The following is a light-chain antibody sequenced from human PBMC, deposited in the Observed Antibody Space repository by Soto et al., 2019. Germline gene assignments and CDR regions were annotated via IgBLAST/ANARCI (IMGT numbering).Light chain of an antibody. Sequence: QSVLTQPPSAFGTPGQRVTISCSGSSSNIGRNYVNWFQQLPGAAPKLLIHRNNQRPSGVPDRFSGSKSGTSASLAISGLRSEDEADYYCAVWDDSLSGLFGGGTMLTVL. CDR3: AVWDDSLSGL. CDR2: RNN. V-gene: IGLV1-47*01. J-gene: IGLJ2*01. CDR1: SSNIGRNY.